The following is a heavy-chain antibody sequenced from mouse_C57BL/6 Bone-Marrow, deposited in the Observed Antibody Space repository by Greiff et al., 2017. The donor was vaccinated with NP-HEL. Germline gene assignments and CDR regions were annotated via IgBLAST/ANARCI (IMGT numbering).Heavy chain of an antibody. D-gene: IGHD1-1*01. CDR2: IDPSDSYT. Sequence: QVQLQQPGAELVMPGASVKLSCKASGYTFTSYWMHWVKQRPGQGLEWIGEIDPSDSYTNYNQKFKGKSTLTVDKSSSTAYMQLSSLTSEYSAVYYCAREDYGSPWYFDVWGTGTTVTVSS. CDR1: GYTFTSYW. J-gene: IGHJ1*03. V-gene: IGHV1-69*01. CDR3: AREDYGSPWYFDV.